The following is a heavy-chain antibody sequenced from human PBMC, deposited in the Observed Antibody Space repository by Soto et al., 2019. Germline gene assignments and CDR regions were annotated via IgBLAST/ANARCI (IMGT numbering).Heavy chain of an antibody. D-gene: IGHD2-15*01. CDR2: ISGSGGST. CDR1: GFTFSSYA. J-gene: IGHJ2*01. V-gene: IGHV3-23*01. Sequence: EVQLLESGRGLVQPGGSLRLSCAASGFTFSSYAMSWVRQAPGKGLEWVSAISGSGGSTYYADSVKGRFTISRDNSKNTLYLQMNSLRAEDTAVYYCAKRWRNYWYFDLWGRGTLVTVSS. CDR3: AKRWRNYWYFDL.